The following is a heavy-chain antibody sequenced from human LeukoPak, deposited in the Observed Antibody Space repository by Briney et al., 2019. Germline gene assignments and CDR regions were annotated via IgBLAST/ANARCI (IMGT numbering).Heavy chain of an antibody. CDR3: ARDPSTVLYSAYWAANYFDP. CDR1: GFSFRASA. J-gene: IGHJ5*02. CDR2: ISYDGSQN. V-gene: IGHV3-30*04. D-gene: IGHD5-12*01. Sequence: GRSLRLSCAASGFSFRASAMNWVRQTPGKGLEWVALISYDGSQNYLADSLKGRFTISRDNSKNTLYLHINSLRLDDTAIYYCARDPSTVLYSAYWAANYFDPWGQGTLVTVSS.